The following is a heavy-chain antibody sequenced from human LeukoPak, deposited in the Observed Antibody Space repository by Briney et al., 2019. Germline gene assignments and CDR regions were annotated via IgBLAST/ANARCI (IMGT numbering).Heavy chain of an antibody. CDR2: ISDSGANT. CDR3: ARVERSSRVHYFDY. Sequence: PGGSLRLSCSASGFTFSDYYIDWVRQAPGKGLEWVSDISDSGANTYYVDSAKGRFTVSRDNSKNTLYLQMKFLRAEDTAVYYCARVERSSRVHYFDYWGQGTLVTVSS. J-gene: IGHJ4*02. V-gene: IGHV3-23*01. D-gene: IGHD3-10*01. CDR1: GFTFSDYY.